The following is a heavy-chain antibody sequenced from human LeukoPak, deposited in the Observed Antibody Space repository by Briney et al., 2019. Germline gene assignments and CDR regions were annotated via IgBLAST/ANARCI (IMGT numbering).Heavy chain of an antibody. CDR3: AKLAPSDDFWSGYLGWFDP. Sequence: GGSLRLSCAASGFTFSSYAMSWVRQAPGKGLEWVSAISGSGGSTYYADSVKGRFTISRDNSKNTLYLQMNSLRAEDTAVYYCAKLAPSDDFWSGYLGWFDPWGQGTLVTVSS. CDR1: GFTFSSYA. V-gene: IGHV3-23*01. D-gene: IGHD3-3*01. J-gene: IGHJ5*02. CDR2: ISGSGGST.